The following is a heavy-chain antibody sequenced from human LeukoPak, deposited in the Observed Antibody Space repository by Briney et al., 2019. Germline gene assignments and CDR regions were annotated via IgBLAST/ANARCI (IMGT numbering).Heavy chain of an antibody. CDR1: GGSISAYY. J-gene: IGHJ2*01. CDR2: IYYSGST. CDR3: ARDAGDSSSWYGNWYFDL. V-gene: IGHV4-59*01. D-gene: IGHD6-13*01. Sequence: SETLSLTCTVSGGSISAYYWSWVRQPPGKGLEWIGNIYYSGSTNYNPSLRSRVTISVDTSQNQFSLRLSSVTAADTAVYYCARDAGDSSSWYGNWYFDLWGRGTLVTVSS.